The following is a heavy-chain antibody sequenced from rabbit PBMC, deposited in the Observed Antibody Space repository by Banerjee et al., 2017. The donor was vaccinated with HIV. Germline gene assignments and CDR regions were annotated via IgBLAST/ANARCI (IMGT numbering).Heavy chain of an antibody. CDR2: IYAGSSGST. CDR3: SRRASSTGWCLDL. V-gene: IGHV1S45*01. J-gene: IGHJ4*01. CDR1: GFSFSSSYY. D-gene: IGHD1-1*01. Sequence: QEQLEESGGDLVKPEGSLTLTCTASGFSFSSSYYMCWVRQAPGKGLEWIACIYAGSSGSTWYASWAKGRFTISETSSTTVTLQMSSLTAADTATYFCSRRASSTGWCLDLWGQGTLVTVS.